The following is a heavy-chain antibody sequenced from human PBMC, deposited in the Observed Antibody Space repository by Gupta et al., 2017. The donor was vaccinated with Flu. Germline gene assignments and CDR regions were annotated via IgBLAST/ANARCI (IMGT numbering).Heavy chain of an antibody. CDR2: IIPIFGTA. J-gene: IGHJ6*02. D-gene: IGHD5-18*01. Sequence: QVQLVQSGAEVKKPGSSVKVSCKASGGTFSSYAISWVRQAPGQGLEWMGGIIPIFGTANYAQKCQGRVTITADKSTSTAYMELSSLRSEDTAVYYCASVFDSDGKVLGDGMDVWGQGTTVTVSS. CDR1: GGTFSSYA. V-gene: IGHV1-69*06. CDR3: ASVFDSDGKVLGDGMDV.